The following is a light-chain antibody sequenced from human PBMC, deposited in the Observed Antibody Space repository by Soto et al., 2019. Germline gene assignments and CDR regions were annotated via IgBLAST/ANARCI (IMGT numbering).Light chain of an antibody. J-gene: IGKJ1*01. Sequence: DIQVTQSPPSLSASVGVRVTITCRASQYIGNYLNWYQHKPGKAPQLLIYSASTLQIGVPSRFSGSVSGTDFTLTITTLQPDDFASYYCQANYILPWTFGQGTKVETK. CDR3: QANYILPWT. V-gene: IGKV1-39*01. CDR2: SAS. CDR1: QYIGNY.